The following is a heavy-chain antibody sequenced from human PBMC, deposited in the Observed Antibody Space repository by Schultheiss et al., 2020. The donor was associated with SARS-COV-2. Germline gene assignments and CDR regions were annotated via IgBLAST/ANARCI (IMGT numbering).Heavy chain of an antibody. CDR3: ARGHRSSTSKKYNWFDP. CDR1: GGSISSGGYS. CDR2: IYHSGST. J-gene: IGHJ5*02. Sequence: SETLSLTCAVSGGSISSGGYSWSWIRQPPGKGLEWIGYIYHSGSTYYNPSLKSRVTISVDRSKNQFSLKLSSVTAADTAVYYCARGHRSSTSKKYNWFDPWGQGTLVTVSS. V-gene: IGHV4-30-2*01. D-gene: IGHD2-2*01.